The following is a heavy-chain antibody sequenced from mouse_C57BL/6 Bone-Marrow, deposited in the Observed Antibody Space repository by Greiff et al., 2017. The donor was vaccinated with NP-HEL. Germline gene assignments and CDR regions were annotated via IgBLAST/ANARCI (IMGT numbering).Heavy chain of an antibody. CDR3: RRRDCYGSSSYAMDY. CDR1: GFTFSDYG. V-gene: IGHV5-17*01. D-gene: IGHD1-1*01. Sequence: EVQLVESGGGLVKPGGSLKLSCAASGFTFSDYGMHWVRQAPEKGLEWVAYISSGSSTIYYADTVKGRFTISRDNAKNTLFLQMTSLRSEDTAMYYCRRRDCYGSSSYAMDYWGQGTSVTVSS. J-gene: IGHJ4*01. CDR2: ISSGSSTI.